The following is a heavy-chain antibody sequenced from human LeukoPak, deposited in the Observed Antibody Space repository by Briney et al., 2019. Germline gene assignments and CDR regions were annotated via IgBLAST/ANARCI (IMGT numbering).Heavy chain of an antibody. V-gene: IGHV3-21*01. CDR1: GFTFSTYS. D-gene: IGHD3-16*01. J-gene: IGHJ3*02. CDR3: ARWGTRDSFDI. CDR2: ISTSSSYI. Sequence: KTGGSLRLSCAASGFTFSTYSMNWVRQAPGKGLEWVSSISTSSSYIYYADSVKGRFTISRDNAKNSLYLQLNSLRAGDTAVYYCARWGTRDSFDIWGQGTMVTVSS.